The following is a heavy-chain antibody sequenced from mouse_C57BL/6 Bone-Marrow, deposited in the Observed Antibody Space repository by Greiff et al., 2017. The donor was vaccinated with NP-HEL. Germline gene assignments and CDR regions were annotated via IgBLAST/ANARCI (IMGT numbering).Heavy chain of an antibody. CDR2: IYPSDSET. CDR3: ARSSYYGIPAWFAY. V-gene: IGHV1-61*01. D-gene: IGHD2-10*01. J-gene: IGHJ3*01. Sequence: QVQLQQSGAELVRPGSSVKLSCKASGYTFTSYWMDWVKQRPGQGLEWIGNIYPSDSETHYNQKFKDKATLTVDKSSSTAYMQLSSLTSEDSAVYYCARSSYYGIPAWFAYWGQGTLVTVSA. CDR1: GYTFTSYW.